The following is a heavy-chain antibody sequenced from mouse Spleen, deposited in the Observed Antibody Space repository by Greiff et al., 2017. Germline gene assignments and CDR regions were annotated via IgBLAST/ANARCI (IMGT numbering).Heavy chain of an antibody. CDR3: ARGGTMVGDY. V-gene: IGHV1-19*01. J-gene: IGHJ2*01. CDR1: GYTFTDYY. Sequence: EVQLQQSGPVLVKPGASVKMSCKASGYTFTDYYMNWVKQSHGKSLEWIGVINPYNGGTSYNQKFKGKATLTVDKSSSTAYMELSSLTSEDSAVYYCARGGTMVGDYWGQGTTLTVSS. D-gene: IGHD2-1*01. CDR2: INPYNGGT.